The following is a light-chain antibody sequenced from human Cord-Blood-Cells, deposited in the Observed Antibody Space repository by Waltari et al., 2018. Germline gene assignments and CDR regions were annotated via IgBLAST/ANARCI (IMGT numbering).Light chain of an antibody. CDR1: ALPKQY. CDR2: KDS. V-gene: IGLV3-25*03. CDR3: QSVDSSGTYLWV. Sequence: SYELTQQPSVSVSPGQTARITCSGDALPKQYAYWYQQKPGQAPVLVIYKDSERHSGVPGRFSGSSSWTTVTLTISGVQAEDEADYYCQSVDSSGTYLWVFGGGTKLTVL. J-gene: IGLJ3*02.